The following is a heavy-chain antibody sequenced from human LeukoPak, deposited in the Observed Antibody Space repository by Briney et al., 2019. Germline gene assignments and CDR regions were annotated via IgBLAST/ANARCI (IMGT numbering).Heavy chain of an antibody. D-gene: IGHD6-19*01. CDR2: ISSSGSTI. CDR1: GFTFSTYS. V-gene: IGHV3-48*04. Sequence: GGSLRLSCAASGFTFSTYSMNWVRQAPGKGLEWVSSISSSGSTIYYADSVKGRFTISRDNAKNSLYLQMNSLRAEDTAVYYCARDKSVYSSGWSDAFDIWGQGTMVTVSS. J-gene: IGHJ3*02. CDR3: ARDKSVYSSGWSDAFDI.